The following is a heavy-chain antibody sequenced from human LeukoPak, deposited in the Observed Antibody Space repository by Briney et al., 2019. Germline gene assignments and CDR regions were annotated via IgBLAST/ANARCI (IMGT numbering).Heavy chain of an antibody. Sequence: GASVKVSCKASGGTFSSYAISWVRQAPGQGLEWMGGIIPIFGTANYAQKFQGRVTITADESTSTAYMELSSLRSEDTAVYYCARDRGYYDSSGYYHHDAFDIWGQGTMVTVSS. D-gene: IGHD3-22*01. J-gene: IGHJ3*02. CDR2: IIPIFGTA. CDR3: ARDRGYYDSSGYYHHDAFDI. V-gene: IGHV1-69*13. CDR1: GGTFSSYA.